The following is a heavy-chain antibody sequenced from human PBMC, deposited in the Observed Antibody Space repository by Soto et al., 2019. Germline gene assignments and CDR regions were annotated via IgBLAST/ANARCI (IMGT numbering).Heavy chain of an antibody. CDR3: AREGRAAVGTDWFDP. D-gene: IGHD6-13*01. J-gene: IGHJ5*02. Sequence: PGGSLRLSCAASGFTLSDYYMSWVRQAPGKGLEWLSYISSSSATVYYVDSVKGRFTISRDNAKNSLYLQMNSLRDEDTAVYYCAREGRAAVGTDWFDPWGQGTLVTVSS. CDR1: GFTLSDYY. CDR2: ISSSSATV. V-gene: IGHV3-11*04.